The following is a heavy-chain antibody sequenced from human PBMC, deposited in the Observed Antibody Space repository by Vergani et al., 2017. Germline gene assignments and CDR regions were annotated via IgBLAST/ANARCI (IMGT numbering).Heavy chain of an antibody. D-gene: IGHD6-13*01. V-gene: IGHV4-59*01. CDR2: IYYSGST. CDR3: ARGRAAAGSLDGFDP. Sequence: QVQLQESGPGLVKPSETLSLTCTVSGGSISRYYWSWIRQPPGKGLEWIGYIYYSGSTNYNPSLKSRVTISVDTSKNQFSLKLSSVTAADTAVYYCARGRAAAGSLDGFDPWGQGTLVTVSS. J-gene: IGHJ5*02. CDR1: GGSISRYY.